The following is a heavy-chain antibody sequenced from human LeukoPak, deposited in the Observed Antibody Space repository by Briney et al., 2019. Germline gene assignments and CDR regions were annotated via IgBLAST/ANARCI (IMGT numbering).Heavy chain of an antibody. D-gene: IGHD2-15*01. CDR2: ISYDGSNK. CDR3: AKDCSGGSCYDY. CDR1: GFTFSSYG. V-gene: IGHV3-30*18. Sequence: GGSLRLSCAASGFTFSSYGMHWVRQAPGKGLEWVAVISYDGSNKYYADSVKGRFTIYRDNSKNTLYLKMNSLRAEDTAVYYRAKDCSGGSCYDYWGQGTLVTVSS. J-gene: IGHJ4*02.